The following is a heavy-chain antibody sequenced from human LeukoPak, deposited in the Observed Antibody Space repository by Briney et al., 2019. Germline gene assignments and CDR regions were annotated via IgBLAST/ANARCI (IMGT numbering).Heavy chain of an antibody. CDR3: ARGERWRVDFWSGEAFDI. V-gene: IGHV4-4*07. Sequence: KTSETLSLTCTVSGGSISSYYWSWIRQPAGKGLEWIGRIYTSGSTNYNPSLKSRVTMSVDTSKNQFSLKLSSVTAADTAVYYCARGERWRVDFWSGEAFDIWGQGTMVTVSS. CDR2: IYTSGST. J-gene: IGHJ3*02. CDR1: GGSISSYY. D-gene: IGHD3-3*01.